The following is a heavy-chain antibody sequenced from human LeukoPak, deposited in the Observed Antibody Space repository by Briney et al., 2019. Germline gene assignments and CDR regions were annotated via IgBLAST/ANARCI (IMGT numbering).Heavy chain of an antibody. V-gene: IGHV3-53*01. Sequence: GGSLRLSCAASEFIVSINYMTWVRQAPGKGLEWVSVIYRGGNTYNADPLKGRFTISRDTSKNTVYLQMNSLRAEDTAVYYCATFSYGGNAGGSVGYWGQGTRVTVSS. D-gene: IGHD4-23*01. J-gene: IGHJ4*02. CDR1: EFIVSINY. CDR3: ATFSYGGNAGGSVGY. CDR2: IYRGGNT.